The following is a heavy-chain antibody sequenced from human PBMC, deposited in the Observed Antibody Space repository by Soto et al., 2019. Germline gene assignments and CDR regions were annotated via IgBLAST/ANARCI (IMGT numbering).Heavy chain of an antibody. CDR3: AKDRAPYSGYDSALDY. CDR1: GFMFSNYA. J-gene: IGHJ4*02. CDR2: ITGSGGGT. V-gene: IGHV3-23*01. D-gene: IGHD5-12*01. Sequence: GGSLRLSCAASGFMFSNYAMGWVRQAPGRGLEWVSAITGSGGGTYYADFVKGRFTISRDNSKNTLYLQMNSLRVEDTAVYYCAKDRAPYSGYDSALDYWGQGTQVTVSS.